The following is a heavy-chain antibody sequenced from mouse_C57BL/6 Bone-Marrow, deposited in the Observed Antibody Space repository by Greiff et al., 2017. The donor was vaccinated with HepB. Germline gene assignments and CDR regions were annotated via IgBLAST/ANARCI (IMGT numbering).Heavy chain of an antibody. Sequence: QVQLQQSGAELARPGASVKLSCKASGYTFTSYGISWVKQRTGQGLEWIGEIYPRSGTTYYNEKFKGKATLTADKSSSTAYMELRSLTSEDSAVYFCAREVNGSDEGVDYWGQGTSVTVSS. CDR1: GYTFTSYG. CDR2: IYPRSGTT. D-gene: IGHD2-13*01. V-gene: IGHV1-81*01. CDR3: AREVNGSDEGVDY. J-gene: IGHJ4*01.